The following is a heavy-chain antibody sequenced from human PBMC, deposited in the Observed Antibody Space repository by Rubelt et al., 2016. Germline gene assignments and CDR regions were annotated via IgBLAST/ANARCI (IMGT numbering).Heavy chain of an antibody. CDR2: IYYSGST. CDR3: ARLWVDIVVVPAAADY. CDR1: GGSFSGYY. Sequence: QLQLQESGPGLVKPSETLSLTCAVYGGSFSGYYWSWIRQPPGKGLEWIGSIYYSGSTYYNPSLKSRVTISVDTSSNQFSLKLSSVTAADTAVYYCARLWVDIVVVPAAADYWGQGTLVTVSS. V-gene: IGHV4-39*01. D-gene: IGHD2-2*03. J-gene: IGHJ4*02.